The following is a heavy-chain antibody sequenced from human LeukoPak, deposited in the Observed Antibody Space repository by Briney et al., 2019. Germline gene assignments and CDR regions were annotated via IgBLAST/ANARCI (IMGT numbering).Heavy chain of an antibody. CDR1: GFTFSSYA. CDR3: AKTTLAIRYDY. CDR2: ISGSGGST. D-gene: IGHD1-1*01. Sequence: GGSLRLSCAASGFTFSSYAMSWVRQAPGKGLEWVPAISGSGGSTYYADSVKGRFTISRDNSKNTLYVQMNSLRAEDTAVYYCAKTTLAIRYDYWGQGTLVTVSS. J-gene: IGHJ4*02. V-gene: IGHV3-23*01.